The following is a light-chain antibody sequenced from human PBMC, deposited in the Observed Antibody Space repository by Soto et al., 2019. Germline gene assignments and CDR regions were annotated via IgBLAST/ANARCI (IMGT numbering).Light chain of an antibody. CDR2: GAS. J-gene: IGKJ1*01. CDR1: QSVRNNY. V-gene: IGKV3-20*01. Sequence: EIVLTQSPGTLSLPPGERATLSCRASQSVRNNYLAWYQQKPGQAPRLLIYGASTRATGIPDRFSGSGSGTDFTLTISRLEPEDFAVYYCQQYGSSPLFGQGTKVEIK. CDR3: QQYGSSPL.